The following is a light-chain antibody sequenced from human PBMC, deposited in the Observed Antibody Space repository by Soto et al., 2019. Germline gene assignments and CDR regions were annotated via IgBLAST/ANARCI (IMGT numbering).Light chain of an antibody. Sequence: QSVLTQPASVSGSPGQSITISCTGTSSDIGAYNFVSLYQQHPGKAPKLMLYDVNIRASGVSNRFSGSKSGNTASLTISGLQAEDEADYYCTSWTTSTTMIFGGGTKLTVL. CDR2: DVN. J-gene: IGLJ2*01. CDR1: SSDIGAYNF. V-gene: IGLV2-14*03. CDR3: TSWTTSTTMI.